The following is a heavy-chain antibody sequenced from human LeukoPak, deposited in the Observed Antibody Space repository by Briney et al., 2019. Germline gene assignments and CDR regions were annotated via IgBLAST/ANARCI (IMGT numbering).Heavy chain of an antibody. CDR2: IIPIFGIA. Sequence: SVTVSCKASGGTFSSYAISWVRQAPGQGLEWMGRIIPIFGIANYAQKFQGRVTITADKSTSTAYMELSSLRSEDTAVYYCARNIDAFDIWGQGTMVTVSS. CDR3: ARNIDAFDI. D-gene: IGHD1/OR15-1a*01. CDR1: GGTFSSYA. J-gene: IGHJ3*02. V-gene: IGHV1-69*04.